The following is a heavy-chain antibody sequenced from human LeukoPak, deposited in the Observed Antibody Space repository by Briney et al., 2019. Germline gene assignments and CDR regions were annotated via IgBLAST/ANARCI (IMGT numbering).Heavy chain of an antibody. CDR3: ARDLVYGSGSCGH. J-gene: IGHJ4*02. CDR1: GFTFSNYW. D-gene: IGHD3-10*01. CDR2: INGEGGT. V-gene: IGHV3-74*01. Sequence: PGGSLRLSCAASGFTFSNYWMQWVRQAPGKGLVWVSRINGEGGTSYADPVKGRFTISRDNAKNTVHLQMNSLRAEDTAVYYCARDLVYGSGSCGHWGQGTLVTVSS.